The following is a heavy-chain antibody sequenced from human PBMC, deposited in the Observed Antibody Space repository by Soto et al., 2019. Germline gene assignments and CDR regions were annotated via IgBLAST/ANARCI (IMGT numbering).Heavy chain of an antibody. D-gene: IGHD2-15*01. Sequence: GGSLRLSCAASGFTFSSYSMNWVRQAPGKGLEWVSSISSSSSYKYYADSVKGRFTISRDNAKNSLYLQMNSLRAEDTAVYYCARDPSAAMDVWGQGTTVTVSS. V-gene: IGHV3-21*01. CDR3: ARDPSAAMDV. CDR2: ISSSSSYK. J-gene: IGHJ6*02. CDR1: GFTFSSYS.